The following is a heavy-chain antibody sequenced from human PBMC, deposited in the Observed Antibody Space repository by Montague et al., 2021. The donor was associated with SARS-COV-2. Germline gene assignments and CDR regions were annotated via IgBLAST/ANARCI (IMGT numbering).Heavy chain of an antibody. CDR1: RGSFSNYY. Sequence: SETLSLTCAVSRGSFSNYYWTWIRQSPGKGLEWIGEINQGGAPNXTPSLKSRVTISLDTSKKQISLKLNSVTVADTAVFFCAGGRPVQGSFRHFDSISSGALDIWAQGSLVIVSS. D-gene: IGHD3-9*01. J-gene: IGHJ3*02. CDR2: INQGGAP. CDR3: AGGRPVQGSFRHFDSISSGALDI. V-gene: IGHV4-34*01.